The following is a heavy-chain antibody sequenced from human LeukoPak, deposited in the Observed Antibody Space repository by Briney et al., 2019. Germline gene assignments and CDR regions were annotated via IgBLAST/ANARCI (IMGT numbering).Heavy chain of an antibody. Sequence: GGSLRLSCAASGFTFSSAAMSWVRQALGKGLEWVSIISSSGGSTYYADSVKGRFIISRDNSKNTLYLQMNSLRAEDTAVYYCAAGLGSSGYYYPPYYYYYGMDVWGQGTTVTVSS. D-gene: IGHD3-22*01. V-gene: IGHV3-23*01. CDR1: GFTFSSAA. CDR2: ISSSGGST. J-gene: IGHJ6*02. CDR3: AAGLGSSGYYYPPYYYYYGMDV.